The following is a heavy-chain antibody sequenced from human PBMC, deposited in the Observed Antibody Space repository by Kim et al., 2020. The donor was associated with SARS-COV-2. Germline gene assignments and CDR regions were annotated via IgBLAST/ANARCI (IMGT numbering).Heavy chain of an antibody. CDR2: ST. J-gene: IGHJ4*02. V-gene: IGHV4-34*01. Sequence: STHYNPALKSRVTISVDTSKNQFSLKLGSVTAADTAVYYCARGPRQWLTYWGQGTLVTVSS. CDR3: ARGPRQWLTY. D-gene: IGHD6-19*01.